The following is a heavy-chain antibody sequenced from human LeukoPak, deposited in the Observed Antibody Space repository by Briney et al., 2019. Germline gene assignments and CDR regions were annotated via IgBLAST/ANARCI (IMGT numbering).Heavy chain of an antibody. CDR2: INPSAGST. D-gene: IGHD5-18*01. CDR3: ARGGLQLLAPLDH. CDR1: AYTFTSYY. J-gene: IGHJ4*02. V-gene: IGHV1-46*01. Sequence: ASVTVSCKASAYTFTSYYMHWVRQAPGQGLEWMGIINPSAGSTIYAQKFQGTVTMTRDTSTSTVYMELSSLRSEDTAVYYCARGGLQLLAPLDHWGQGTLVTVPS.